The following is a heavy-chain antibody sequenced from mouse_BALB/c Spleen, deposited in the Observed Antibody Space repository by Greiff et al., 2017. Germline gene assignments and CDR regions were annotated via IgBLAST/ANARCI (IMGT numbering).Heavy chain of an antibody. D-gene: IGHD2-13*01. J-gene: IGHJ3*01. CDR3: ARVYYGDWFAY. V-gene: IGHV2-9*02. Sequence: VKLMESGPGLVAPSQSLSITCTVSGFSLTSYGVHWVRQPPGKGLEWLGVIWAGGSTNYNSALMSRLSISKDNSKSQVFLKMNSLQTDDTAMYYCARVYYGDWFAYWGQGTLVTVSA. CDR1: GFSLTSYG. CDR2: IWAGGST.